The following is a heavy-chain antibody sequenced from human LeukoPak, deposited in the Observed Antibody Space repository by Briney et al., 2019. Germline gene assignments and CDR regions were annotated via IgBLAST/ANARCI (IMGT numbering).Heavy chain of an antibody. V-gene: IGHV1-24*01. CDR3: ARSRPLRYFDWLLYPVGAFDI. CDR2: FDPEDGET. CDR1: GYTLTELS. J-gene: IGHJ3*02. Sequence: ASVKVSCKVSGYTLTELSMHWVRQAPGKGLEWMGGFDPEDGETIYAQKFQGRVTMTEDTSTDTAYMELSSLRSDDTAVYYCARSRPLRYFDWLLYPVGAFDIWGQGTMVTVSS. D-gene: IGHD3-9*01.